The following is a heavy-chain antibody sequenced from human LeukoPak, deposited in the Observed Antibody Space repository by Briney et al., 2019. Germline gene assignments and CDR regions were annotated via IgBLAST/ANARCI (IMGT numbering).Heavy chain of an antibody. D-gene: IGHD6-19*01. Sequence: GESLKISCKGSGYSFTTYWIGWVRQMPGKGLEWMGIIYPGDSDTRYSPSFLGQFTISADKSISTAYLQWGSLKASDTAMYYCARQDGSAWYYFDYWGQGTLVTVSS. V-gene: IGHV5-51*01. CDR1: GYSFTTYW. CDR3: ARQDGSAWYYFDY. J-gene: IGHJ4*02. CDR2: IYPGDSDT.